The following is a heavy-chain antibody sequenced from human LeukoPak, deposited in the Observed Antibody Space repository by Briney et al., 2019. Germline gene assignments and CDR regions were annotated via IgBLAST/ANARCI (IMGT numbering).Heavy chain of an antibody. CDR3: ARAQYYYDSSGYADAFDI. Sequence: GASVKVSCKSSGGSFSTYGIGWVRQAPGQGLEWMGWINPNSGGTNYAQKFQGRVTMTRDTSISTAYMELSRLRSDDTAVYYCARAQYYYDSSGYADAFDIWGQGTMVTVSS. J-gene: IGHJ3*02. D-gene: IGHD3-22*01. CDR2: INPNSGGT. V-gene: IGHV1-2*02. CDR1: GGSFSTYG.